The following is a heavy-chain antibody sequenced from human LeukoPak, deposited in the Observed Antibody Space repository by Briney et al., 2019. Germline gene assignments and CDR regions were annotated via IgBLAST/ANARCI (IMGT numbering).Heavy chain of an antibody. D-gene: IGHD1-1*01. J-gene: IGHJ5*02. CDR2: LSPSGST. CDR3: ASGRNEFRTGPRHLFDP. V-gene: IGHV4-38-2*02. CDR1: GDSISSCYY. Sequence: SETLSLTCTVSGDSISSCYYWGWIRQAPGNGLEWLGSLSPSGSTYYSPSHRRRTTFLVDTSKHQFSLKMSSVTAADAAVYYCASGRNEFRTGPRHLFDPWGKGTLVTVSS.